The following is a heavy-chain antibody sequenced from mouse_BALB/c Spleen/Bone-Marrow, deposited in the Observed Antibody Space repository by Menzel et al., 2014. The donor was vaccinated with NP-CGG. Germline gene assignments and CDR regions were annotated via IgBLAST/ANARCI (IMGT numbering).Heavy chain of an antibody. J-gene: IGHJ4*01. CDR2: IWSGGST. Sequence: QVQLQQSGPGLVQPSQSLSITCTVSGFSLTSYGVHWVRQSPGKGLEWLGVIWSGGSTDYNAAFISRLSISKDNSKSQVFFKMNSLQANVTAIYYCARNSHYYGYYYAMDYWGQGTSVTVSS. D-gene: IGHD1-2*01. CDR3: ARNSHYYGYYYAMDY. CDR1: GFSLTSYG. V-gene: IGHV2-2*02.